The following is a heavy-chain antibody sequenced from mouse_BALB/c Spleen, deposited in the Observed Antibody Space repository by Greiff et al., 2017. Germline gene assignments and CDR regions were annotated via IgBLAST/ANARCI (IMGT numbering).Heavy chain of an antibody. CDR1: GYTFTDYW. D-gene: IGHD1-1*01. Sequence: QVQLKQPGAELVMPGASVKMSCKASGYTFTDYWMHWVKQRPGQGLEWIGAIDTSDSYTSYNQKFKGKATLTVDESSSTAYMQLSSLTSEDSAVYYCARKGVLAMDYWGQGTSVTVSS. V-gene: IGHV1-69*01. CDR2: IDTSDSYT. J-gene: IGHJ4*01. CDR3: ARKGVLAMDY.